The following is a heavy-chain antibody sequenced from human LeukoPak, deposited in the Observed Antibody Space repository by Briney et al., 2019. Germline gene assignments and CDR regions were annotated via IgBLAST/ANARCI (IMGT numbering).Heavy chain of an antibody. V-gene: IGHV3-33*01. Sequence: GGSLRLSCAASGFTFSRHVMHWVRQARGKGLEWVPLIWYDGSNKNYADSVKGRFTISRDNSKNTLYLQMNSLRAEDTAVYYCARDHSSGWYSDYFDYWGQGTLVTVSS. CDR2: IWYDGSNK. CDR3: ARDHSSGWYSDYFDY. D-gene: IGHD6-19*01. CDR1: GFTFSRHV. J-gene: IGHJ4*02.